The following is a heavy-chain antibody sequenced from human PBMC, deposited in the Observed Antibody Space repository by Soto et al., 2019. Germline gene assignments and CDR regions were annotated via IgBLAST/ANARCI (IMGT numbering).Heavy chain of an antibody. CDR2: IYYSGST. CDR1: GGSISSYY. V-gene: IGHV4-59*12. J-gene: IGHJ5*02. CDR3: ARGYCSSTSCYGNWFDP. D-gene: IGHD2-2*01. Sequence: SETLSLTCTVSGGSISSYYWSWIRQPPGKGLEWIGYIYYSGSTNYNPSLKSRVTISVDTSKNQFSLKLSSVTAADTAVYYCARGYCSSTSCYGNWFDPWGQGTLVTVSS.